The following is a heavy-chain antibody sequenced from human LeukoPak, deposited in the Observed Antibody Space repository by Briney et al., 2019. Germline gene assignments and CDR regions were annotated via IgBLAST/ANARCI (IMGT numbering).Heavy chain of an antibody. J-gene: IGHJ6*02. CDR3: AKDAHYGSGSNYYGMDV. V-gene: IGHV3-9*01. CDR2: ISWNSGSI. D-gene: IGHD3-10*01. Sequence: GGSLRLSCAASGFTFDDYAMHWVRQAPGKGLEWASGISWNSGSIGYADSVKGRFTISRDNAKNSLYLQMNSLRAEDTALYYCAKDAHYGSGSNYYGMDVWGQGTTVTVFS. CDR1: GFTFDDYA.